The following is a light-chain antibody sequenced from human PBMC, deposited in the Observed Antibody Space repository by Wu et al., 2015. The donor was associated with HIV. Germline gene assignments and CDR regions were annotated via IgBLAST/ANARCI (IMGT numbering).Light chain of an antibody. CDR1: QSVFTY. CDR3: QQRSNWPRT. CDR2: DAS. V-gene: IGKV3-11*01. Sequence: EIVLTQSPVTLSLSPGDRATLSCRASQSVFTYLAWYQQRPGQAPRLLISDASNRATGIPARFSASGSGTDFTLTISNLESEDFAVYYCQQRSNWPRTFGGGTKVEIK. J-gene: IGKJ4*01.